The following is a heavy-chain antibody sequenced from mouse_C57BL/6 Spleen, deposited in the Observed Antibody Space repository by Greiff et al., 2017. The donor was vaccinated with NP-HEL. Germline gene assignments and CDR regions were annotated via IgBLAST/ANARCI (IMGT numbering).Heavy chain of an antibody. Sequence: VQGVESGPELVKPGASVKISCKASGYAFSSSWMNWVKQRPGKGLEWIGRIYPGDGDTNYNGKFKGKATLTADKSSSTAYMQLSSLTSEDSAVYFCARKGNDYGAYAMDYWGQGTSVTVSS. CDR3: ARKGNDYGAYAMDY. CDR2: IYPGDGDT. V-gene: IGHV1-82*01. CDR1: GYAFSSSW. J-gene: IGHJ4*01. D-gene: IGHD2-4*01.